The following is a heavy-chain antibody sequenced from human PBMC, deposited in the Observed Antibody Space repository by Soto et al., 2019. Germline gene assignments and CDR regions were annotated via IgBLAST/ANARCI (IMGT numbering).Heavy chain of an antibody. V-gene: IGHV4-34*01. CDR2: VKDGGHT. Sequence: QVQLQQWGAGLLKPSETLSLNCAVTGGSLSGYYWSWIRQPPGKGLEWIGEVKDGGHTNYSQSHRGRVTKSSDTSNNQFSLRLNSVTAEETGVYYCARGQEGVVATHWDQGSLVTVSS. D-gene: IGHD5-12*01. J-gene: IGHJ4*02. CDR1: GGSLSGYY. CDR3: ARGQEGVVATH.